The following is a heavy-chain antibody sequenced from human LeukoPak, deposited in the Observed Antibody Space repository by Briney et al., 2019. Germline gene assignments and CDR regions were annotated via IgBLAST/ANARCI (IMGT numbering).Heavy chain of an antibody. V-gene: IGHV4-34*01. J-gene: IGHJ3*02. CDR3: ASGSITIFGVADAFDI. D-gene: IGHD3-3*01. CDR2: INHSGST. CDR1: GGSFSGYY. Sequence: SETLSLTCAVYGGSFSGYYWSWIRQPPGKGLEWIGEINHSGSTNYNPSLKSRVTISVDTSKNQFSLKLSSVTAADTAVYYCASGSITIFGVADAFDIWGQGTMVTVSS.